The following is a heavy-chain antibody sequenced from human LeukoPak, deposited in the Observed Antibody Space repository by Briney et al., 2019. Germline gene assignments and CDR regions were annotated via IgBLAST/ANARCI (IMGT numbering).Heavy chain of an antibody. CDR3: ATTYYSGYDSHYYCGMDV. Sequence: GGSLRLSCAASGFTVSSNYMSWVRQAPGKGLEWVSVIYSGGSTYYADSVKGRFTISRDHSKNTLYLQMNSLRAEDTAVYYCATTYYSGYDSHYYCGMDVWGQGTTVTVSS. D-gene: IGHD5-12*01. CDR2: IYSGGST. CDR1: GFTVSSNY. V-gene: IGHV3-53*01. J-gene: IGHJ6*02.